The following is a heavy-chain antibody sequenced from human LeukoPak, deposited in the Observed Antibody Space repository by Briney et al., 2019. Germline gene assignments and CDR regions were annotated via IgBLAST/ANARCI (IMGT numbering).Heavy chain of an antibody. Sequence: SETLSLTCTVSGGSISSYYWSWIRQPPGKGLEWIGYIYYSGSTNYNPSLKSRVTISVDTSKNQFSLKLSSVTAAGTAVYYCASGFGELPSFDYWGQGTLVTVSS. CDR1: GGSISSYY. V-gene: IGHV4-59*01. CDR3: ASGFGELPSFDY. J-gene: IGHJ4*02. CDR2: IYYSGST. D-gene: IGHD3-10*01.